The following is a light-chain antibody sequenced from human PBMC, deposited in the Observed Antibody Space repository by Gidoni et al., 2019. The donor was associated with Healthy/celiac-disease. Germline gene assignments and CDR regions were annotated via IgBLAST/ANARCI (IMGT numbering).Light chain of an antibody. CDR2: AAS. V-gene: IGKV1-39*01. CDR3: QQSYSTPPYT. J-gene: IGKJ2*01. Sequence: DIQMTQSPSSLPASVGDRVTITCRASQSISSYLNWYQQKPGKAPKLLIYAASSLQSGVPSRLSGSGSGTDFTLTISSLQPEDFATYYCQQSYSTPPYTFGQGTKLEIK. CDR1: QSISSY.